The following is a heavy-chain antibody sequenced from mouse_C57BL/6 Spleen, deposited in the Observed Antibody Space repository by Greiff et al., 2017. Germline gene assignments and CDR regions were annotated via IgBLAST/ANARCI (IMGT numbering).Heavy chain of an antibody. CDR1: GYTFTSYG. CDR2: IYPRSGNT. D-gene: IGHD1-1*01. J-gene: IGHJ3*01. V-gene: IGHV1-81*01. CDR3: ARSGGSSAWFAY. Sequence: QVHVKQSGAELARPGASVKLSCKASGYTFTSYGISWVKQRTGQGLEWIGEIYPRSGNTYYNEKFKGKATLTADKSSSTAYMELRSLTSEDSAVYFCARSGGSSAWFAYWGQGTLVTVSA.